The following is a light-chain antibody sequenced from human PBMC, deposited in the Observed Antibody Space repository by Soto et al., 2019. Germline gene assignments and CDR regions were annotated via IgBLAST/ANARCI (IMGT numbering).Light chain of an antibody. J-gene: IGLJ1*01. CDR1: SSDVGGYKY. Sequence: QSALTQPTSVSGSPGQSITISCTGTSSDVGGYKYVSWYQQHPDKATKLIIDDVTNRPSGIANSFTGAKSGNTASLTISGLKAEDEADYYCNSYKSSSSYVFGAGTKLTVL. CDR2: DVT. CDR3: NSYKSSSSYV. V-gene: IGLV2-14*01.